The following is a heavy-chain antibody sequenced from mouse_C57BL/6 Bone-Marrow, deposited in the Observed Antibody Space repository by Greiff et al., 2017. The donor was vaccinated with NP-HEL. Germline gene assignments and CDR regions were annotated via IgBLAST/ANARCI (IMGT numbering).Heavy chain of an antibody. CDR3: ARDGYYWGYAMDY. CDR1: GYTFTSYG. CDR2: IYPRSGNT. J-gene: IGHJ4*01. Sequence: LVESGAELARPGASVKLSCKASGYTFTSYGISWVKQRTGQGLEWIGEIYPRSGNTYYNEKFKGKATLTADKSSSTAYMELRSLTSEDSAVYFCARDGYYWGYAMDYWGQGTSVTVSS. V-gene: IGHV1-81*01. D-gene: IGHD2-3*01.